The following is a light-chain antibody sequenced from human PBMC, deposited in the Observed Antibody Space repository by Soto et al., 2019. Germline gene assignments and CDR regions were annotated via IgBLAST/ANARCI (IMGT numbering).Light chain of an antibody. CDR1: SSDVGGYNY. J-gene: IGLJ2*01. V-gene: IGLV2-14*01. CDR3: SSYTSSGTLVV. Sequence: QSALTQPASVSGSPGQSITISCTGTSSDVGGYNYVSWYQQHPGKAPKLMIYEVSNRPSGVSNRFSGSKSGNTASLTISGLQDADEADYYCSSYTSSGTLVVFGGGTKLTVL. CDR2: EVS.